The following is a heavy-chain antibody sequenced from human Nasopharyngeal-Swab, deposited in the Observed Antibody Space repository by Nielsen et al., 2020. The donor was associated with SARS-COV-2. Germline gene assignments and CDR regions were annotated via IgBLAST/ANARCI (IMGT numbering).Heavy chain of an antibody. CDR3: ARAGQYTSSSRADFDY. CDR1: GFFFSDLW. V-gene: IGHV3-7*03. D-gene: IGHD6-6*01. J-gene: IGHJ4*02. CDR2: IRPAGREE. Sequence: GGSLRLSCAASGFFFSDLWITWVRQAPGKGLEWVANIRPAGREEYYVDSVKGRFTISRDNAKNLLYLQMSSLRAEDTAIFYCARAGQYTSSSRADFDYWGQGTPVTVSS.